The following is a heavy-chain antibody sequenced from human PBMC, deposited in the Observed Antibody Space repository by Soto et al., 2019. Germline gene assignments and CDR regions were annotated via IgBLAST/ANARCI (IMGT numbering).Heavy chain of an antibody. CDR3: AKERDIVVVVAPLDY. CDR2: ISYDGSNK. CDR1: GFTFSSYG. Sequence: QVQLVESGGGVVQPGRSLRLSCAASGFTFSSYGMHWVRQAPGKGLEWVAVISYDGSNKYYADSVKGRFTISRDNSKNTLYLTMNSLRAGDTAVYYCAKERDIVVVVAPLDYWGQGTLVTVSS. D-gene: IGHD2-15*01. J-gene: IGHJ4*02. V-gene: IGHV3-30*18.